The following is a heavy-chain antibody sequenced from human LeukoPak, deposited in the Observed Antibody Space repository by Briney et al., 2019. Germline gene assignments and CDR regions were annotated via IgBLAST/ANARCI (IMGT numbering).Heavy chain of an antibody. CDR2: IYYSGST. CDR1: GGSISSYY. D-gene: IGHD3-10*01. Sequence: PSETLSLTCTVSGGSISSYYCNWIRQPPGKGLEWIGFIYYSGSTNYNPSLKSRVTISVDTSKNQFSLNLSSVPASDTAVYYCARRGGSGRSFDYWGQGILVTVSS. J-gene: IGHJ4*02. CDR3: ARRGGSGRSFDY. V-gene: IGHV4-59*08.